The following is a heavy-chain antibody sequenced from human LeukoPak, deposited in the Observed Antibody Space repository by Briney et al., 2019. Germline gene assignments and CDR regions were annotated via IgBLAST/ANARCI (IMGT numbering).Heavy chain of an antibody. Sequence: GASVTVSCKASGGTFSSYAISWVRQAPGQGPEWMGGIIPIFGTANYAQKFQGRVTITADKSTSTAYMELSSLRSEDTAVYYCASNYDILTGYSMNYYYYYMDVWGKGTTVTVSS. V-gene: IGHV1-69*06. D-gene: IGHD3-9*01. CDR2: IIPIFGTA. CDR1: GGTFSSYA. J-gene: IGHJ6*03. CDR3: ASNYDILTGYSMNYYYYYMDV.